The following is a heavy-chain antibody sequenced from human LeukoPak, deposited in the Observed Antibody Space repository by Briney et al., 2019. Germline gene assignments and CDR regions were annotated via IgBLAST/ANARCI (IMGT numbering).Heavy chain of an antibody. V-gene: IGHV4-31*03. CDR1: GGSISSGGYY. D-gene: IGHD2/OR15-2a*01. CDR2: IYYSGST. Sequence: KSSETLSLTCTVSGGSISSGGYYWSWIRQHPGKGLEWIGYIYYSGSTYYNPSLKSRVTISVGTSKNQFSLKLSSVTAADTAVYYCARDVRRYYFDYWGQGTLVTVSS. J-gene: IGHJ4*02. CDR3: ARDVRRYYFDY.